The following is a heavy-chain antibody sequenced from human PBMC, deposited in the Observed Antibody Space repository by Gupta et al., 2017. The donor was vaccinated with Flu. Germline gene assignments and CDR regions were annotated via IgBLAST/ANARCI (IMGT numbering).Heavy chain of an antibody. J-gene: IGHJ4*02. CDR3: AGVEMGAIDLDY. CDR2: INPDTDGT. D-gene: IGHD1-26*01. V-gene: IGHV1-2*02. Sequence: QVQLVQSGAEVKKHGASVKVSCKASGYSFTDYYIHWVRQAPGQGLEWMGWINPDTDGTNYAKNFQGRVTMTRDTAISTAFMELSRLRSDDSAVYYCAGVEMGAIDLDYWGQGTLVTVSS. CDR1: GYSFTDYY.